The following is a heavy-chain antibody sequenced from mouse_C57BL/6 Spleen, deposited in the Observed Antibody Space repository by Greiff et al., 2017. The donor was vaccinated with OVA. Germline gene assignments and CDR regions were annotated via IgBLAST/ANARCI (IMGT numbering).Heavy chain of an antibody. CDR3: ARLVDY. J-gene: IGHJ2*01. CDR2: INPSTGGT. Sequence: EVQLQQSGPELVKPGASVKISCKASGYSFTGYYMNWVKQSPEKSLEWIGEINPSTGGTTYNQKFKAKATLTVDKSSSTAYMQLKSLTSEDSAVYYCARLVDYWGQGTTLTVSS. V-gene: IGHV1-42*01. CDR1: GYSFTGYY.